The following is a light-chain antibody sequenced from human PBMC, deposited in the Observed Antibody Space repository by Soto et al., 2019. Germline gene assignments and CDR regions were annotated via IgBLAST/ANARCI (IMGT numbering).Light chain of an antibody. CDR1: QNIYYN. CDR3: LQYHNLWA. V-gene: IGKV3-15*01. Sequence: IVMTQSPATLSVSPGESATLSCRASQNIYYNVAWYQHRPGQAPRLLIYRASTRATGVPARFSGSGSGTEFTLTISSLQSEDFTVYSCLQYHNLWAFGQGTKLDIK. CDR2: RAS. J-gene: IGKJ1*01.